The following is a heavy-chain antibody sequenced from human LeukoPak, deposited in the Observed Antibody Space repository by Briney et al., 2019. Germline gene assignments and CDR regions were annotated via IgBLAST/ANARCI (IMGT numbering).Heavy chain of an antibody. CDR3: ARHCSGGTCYSDFDY. D-gene: IGHD2-15*01. V-gene: IGHV4-39*01. CDR2: IFYTGST. J-gene: IGHJ4*02. Sequence: SETLSLTCTVSGGSISSSGYYWGWIRQPPGKGLEWIGSIFYTGSTYYNPSLKSRVTISVDTSKNQFSLKLNSVTAADTTVYYCARHCSGGTCYSDFDYWGQGTLVTVSS. CDR1: GGSISSSGYY.